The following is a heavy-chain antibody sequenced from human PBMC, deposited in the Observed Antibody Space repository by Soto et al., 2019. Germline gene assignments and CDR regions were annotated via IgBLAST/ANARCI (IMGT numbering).Heavy chain of an antibody. Sequence: SETLSLTCTVSNGSISTTNYNWGWIRQSPGKGLEWIGTIYYTGSTSYNPSLKSRVTIAVDTSKNQFSLKLASVTAADTAVYYCARHGSFWGQGTLVTVSS. CDR2: IYYTGST. V-gene: IGHV4-39*01. D-gene: IGHD3-16*02. CDR1: NGSISTTNYN. CDR3: ARHGSF. J-gene: IGHJ4*02.